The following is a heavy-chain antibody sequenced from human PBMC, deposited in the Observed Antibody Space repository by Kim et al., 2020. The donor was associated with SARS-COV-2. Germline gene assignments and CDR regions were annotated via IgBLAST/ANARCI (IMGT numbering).Heavy chain of an antibody. J-gene: IGHJ4*02. D-gene: IGHD1-1*01. V-gene: IGHV3-23*01. CDR1: GFTFTSYA. CDR3: AKRTQGDVYNHFDY. CDR2: IIRNGGNT. Sequence: GGSLRLSCATSGFTFTSYAMTWVRQAPGKGLEWVSVIIRNGGNTYNADSVKGRFTISKDNSKNTLYLQMNSLRAEDTAVYYCAKRTQGDVYNHFDYWGQGNLVTVSS.